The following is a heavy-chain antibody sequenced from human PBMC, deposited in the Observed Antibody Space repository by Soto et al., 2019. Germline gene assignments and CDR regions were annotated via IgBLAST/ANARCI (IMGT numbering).Heavy chain of an antibody. CDR1: GASISSGGHY. D-gene: IGHD6-13*01. Sequence: SETLSLTCSVSGASISSGGHYWTWIRQHPGRGPEWIGYIYYSGSTHYNPSLKSRVTISVDTSKNQFSLRLGSVTAADTAVYYSERTRSTWYALDYWGPATMVTVSS. CDR2: IYYSGST. J-gene: IGHJ4*02. CDR3: ERTRSTWYALDY. V-gene: IGHV4-31*03.